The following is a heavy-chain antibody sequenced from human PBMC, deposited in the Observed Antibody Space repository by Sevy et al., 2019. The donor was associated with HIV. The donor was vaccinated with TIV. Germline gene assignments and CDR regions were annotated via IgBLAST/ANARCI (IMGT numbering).Heavy chain of an antibody. V-gene: IGHV3-66*01. CDR2: IYSGGST. D-gene: IGHD3-22*01. Sequence: GGSLRLSCAASRFSVTDNYMSWVRQAPGKGLEWVSTIYSGGSTFYADSVKGRFTISRDNSKNTLYLQMNSLRAEDTAVYYCARDRYYDASGYYYYYYGLDVWGQGTTVTVS. CDR1: RFSVTDNY. CDR3: ARDRYYDASGYYYYYYGLDV. J-gene: IGHJ6*02.